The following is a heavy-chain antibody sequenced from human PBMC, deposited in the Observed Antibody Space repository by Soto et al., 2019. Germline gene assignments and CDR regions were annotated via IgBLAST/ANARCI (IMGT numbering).Heavy chain of an antibody. D-gene: IGHD1-20*01. Sequence: QVQLQESGPGLVKPSETLSLTCTVSGGSISSYYWSWIRQPPGKGLEWIGYIYYSGSTNYNPSLNSRVTISVDTSKNQFSLKLSSVTDADTAVYYCARRYGRNFDYWGQGTLVTVSS. J-gene: IGHJ4*02. CDR2: IYYSGST. CDR1: GGSISSYY. V-gene: IGHV4-59*01. CDR3: ARRYGRNFDY.